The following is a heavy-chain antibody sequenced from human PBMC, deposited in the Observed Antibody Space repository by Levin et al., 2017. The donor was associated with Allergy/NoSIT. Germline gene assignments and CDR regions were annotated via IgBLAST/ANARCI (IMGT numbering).Heavy chain of an antibody. CDR3: ARDGGLLWFGERSYYYYGMDV. CDR2: ISYDGSNK. J-gene: IGHJ6*02. Sequence: GGSLRLSCAASGFTFSSYAMHWVRQAPGKGLEWVAVISYDGSNKYYADSVKGRFTISRDNSKNTLYLQMNSLRAEDTAVYYCARDGGLLWFGERSYYYYGMDVWGQGTTVTVSS. CDR1: GFTFSSYA. V-gene: IGHV3-30-3*01. D-gene: IGHD3-10*01.